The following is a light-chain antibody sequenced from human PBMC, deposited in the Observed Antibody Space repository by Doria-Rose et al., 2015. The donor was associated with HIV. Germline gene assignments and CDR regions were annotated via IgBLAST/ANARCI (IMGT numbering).Light chain of an antibody. J-gene: IGKJ1*01. CDR3: QQSFSTPRT. CDR2: AAS. CDR1: QNINRF. Sequence: TQSPSSLSASVGDRVTITCRASQNINRFLNWYQQKPGKVPKVLIYAASSSQSGVPSRFSGSGSVTDFTLTISSLQPEDFATYYCQQSFSTPRTFGQGTKVEIK. V-gene: IGKV1-39*01.